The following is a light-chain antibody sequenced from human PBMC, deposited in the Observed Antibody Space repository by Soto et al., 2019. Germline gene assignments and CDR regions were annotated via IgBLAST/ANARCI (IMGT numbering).Light chain of an antibody. CDR2: DAS. V-gene: IGKV3-11*01. Sequence: EIVLTQSPATLSLSPEERATLSSRASQSVSSFLAWYQQKPGQAPRLLIYDASNRATGIPARFSGSGSGTDFTLTISSLEPEDFAVYYCQQRSNWPRYTFGQGTKLEIK. CDR3: QQRSNWPRYT. J-gene: IGKJ2*01. CDR1: QSVSSF.